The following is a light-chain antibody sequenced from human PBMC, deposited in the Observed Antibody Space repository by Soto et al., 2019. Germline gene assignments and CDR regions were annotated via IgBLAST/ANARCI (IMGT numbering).Light chain of an antibody. V-gene: IGKV3-11*01. J-gene: IGKJ5*01. Sequence: EIVMTQSPATLSVSPGERATLSCRASQSVSSNLAWYQQKPGQAPRLLIYDASKRATGIPARFSGSESGTDFTLTISSLEPEDFAVYYCQQRSNKITFGQGTRLEIK. CDR3: QQRSNKIT. CDR2: DAS. CDR1: QSVSSN.